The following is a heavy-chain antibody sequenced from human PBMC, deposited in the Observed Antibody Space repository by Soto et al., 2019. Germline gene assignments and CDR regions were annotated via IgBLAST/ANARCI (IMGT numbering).Heavy chain of an antibody. CDR3: ARDYPYCSSTSCYSGYYYYYMDV. J-gene: IGHJ6*03. D-gene: IGHD2-2*01. V-gene: IGHV3-48*01. Sequence: GGSLRLSCAACGFTFSSYSMNWVRQAPGKGLEWVSYISSSSSTIYYADSVKGRFTISRDNAKNSLYLQMNSLRAEDTAVYYCARDYPYCSSTSCYSGYYYYYMDVWGKGTTVTVSS. CDR2: ISSSSSTI. CDR1: GFTFSSYS.